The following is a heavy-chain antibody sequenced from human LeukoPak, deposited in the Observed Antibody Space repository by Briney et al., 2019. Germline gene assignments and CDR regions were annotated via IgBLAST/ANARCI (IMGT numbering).Heavy chain of an antibody. CDR2: INPNSGGT. Sequence: GASVKVSCKASGYTFTGYYMHWVRQAPGQGLEWMGWINPNSGGTNYAQKFQGRVTMTRDTSISTAYMELSRLRSEDTAVYYCATNYGGNEDRDYFDYWGQGTLVTVSS. D-gene: IGHD4-23*01. CDR3: ATNYGGNEDRDYFDY. V-gene: IGHV1-2*02. CDR1: GYTFTGYY. J-gene: IGHJ4*02.